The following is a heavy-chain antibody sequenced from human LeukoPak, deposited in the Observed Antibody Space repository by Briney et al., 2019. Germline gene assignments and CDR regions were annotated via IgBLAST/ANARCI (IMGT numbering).Heavy chain of an antibody. D-gene: IGHD3-16*02. J-gene: IGHJ4*02. CDR1: GYTFTSYY. V-gene: IGHV1-46*01. CDR3: ARDPGGVIVTDYYFDY. Sequence: ASVKVSCRASGYTFTSYYMHWVRQAPGQGLEWMGIINPSGGSTSYAQKFQGRVTITRDTSTSTVYMELSSLRSEDTAVYYCARDPGGVIVTDYYFDYWGQGTLVTVSS. CDR2: INPSGGST.